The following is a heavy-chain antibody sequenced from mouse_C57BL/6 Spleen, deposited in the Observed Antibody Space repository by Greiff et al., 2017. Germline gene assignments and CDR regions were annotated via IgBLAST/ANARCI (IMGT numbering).Heavy chain of an antibody. Sequence: QVQLQQPGAELVKPGASVKLSCKASGYTFTSYWMHGVKQRPGQGLEWIGMIHPNSGSTNYNEKFKSKATLTVDKSSSTAYMQLSSLTSEDSAVYYCARDYGSPYYAMDYWGQGTSVTVSS. J-gene: IGHJ4*01. CDR3: ARDYGSPYYAMDY. CDR1: GYTFTSYW. D-gene: IGHD2-2*01. V-gene: IGHV1-64*01. CDR2: IHPNSGST.